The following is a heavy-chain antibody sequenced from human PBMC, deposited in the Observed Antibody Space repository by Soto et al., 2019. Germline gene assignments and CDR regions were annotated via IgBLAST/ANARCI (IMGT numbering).Heavy chain of an antibody. D-gene: IGHD6-19*01. CDR3: ARDNSAIIAVAGTGSCYYYYCMDV. CDR1: GYTFTSYG. CDR2: ISAYNGNT. V-gene: IGHV1-18*01. Sequence: ASVKVSCKASGYTFTSYGISWVRQAPGQGLEWMGWISAYNGNTNYAQKLQGRVTMTTDTSTSTAYMELRSLRSDDTAVYYCARDNSAIIAVAGTGSCYYYYCMDVWGQGTTVTVSS. J-gene: IGHJ6*02.